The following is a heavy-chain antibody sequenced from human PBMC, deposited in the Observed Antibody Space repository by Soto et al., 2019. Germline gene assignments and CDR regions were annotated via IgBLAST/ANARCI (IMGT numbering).Heavy chain of an antibody. CDR2: IVVGSGNT. CDR1: GFTFTSSS. D-gene: IGHD5-18*01. V-gene: IGHV1-58*01. CDR3: AAVDRVVQLWLQEITFDY. J-gene: IGHJ4*02. Sequence: SVKVSCKASGFTFTSSSVQWVRQARGQRLEWIGWIVVGSGNTNYAQKFQERVTITRGMSTSTAYMELSSLRSEDTAVYYCAAVDRVVQLWLQEITFDYWGQGTLVTVSS.